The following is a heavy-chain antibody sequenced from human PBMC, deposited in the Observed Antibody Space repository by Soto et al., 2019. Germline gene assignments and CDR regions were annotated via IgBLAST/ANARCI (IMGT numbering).Heavy chain of an antibody. CDR3: AKATYYDLWSGYNLAD. CDR2: IRSKVSGGTA. V-gene: IGHV3-49*03. Sequence: GGSLRLSCTTSGFTFGDYAVSWLRQAPGKGLEWVSVIRSKVSGGTAEYAASVKGRFTISRDNSKSTVYLQMNSLKVEDTAVYYCAKATYYDLWSGYNLADWGQGTLVTVCS. J-gene: IGHJ4*02. D-gene: IGHD3-3*01. CDR1: GFTFGDYA.